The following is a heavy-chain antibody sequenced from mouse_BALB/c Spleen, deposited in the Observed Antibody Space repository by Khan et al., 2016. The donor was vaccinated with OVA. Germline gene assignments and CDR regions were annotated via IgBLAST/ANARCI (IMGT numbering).Heavy chain of an antibody. CDR2: IWSAGST. V-gene: IGHV2-2*02. J-gene: IGHJ3*01. D-gene: IGHD2-4*01. CDR3: ARRGYDYGRGALFAY. Sequence: QVQLKQSGPGLVQPSQSLSITCTVSGFSLTNYSVHWVRQSPGKGLEWLGVIWSAGSTDYNAAFISRLTIRKDNSRSQGFFKMNSLQPNDTAIYYCARRGYDYGRGALFAYWGQGTLVTVSA. CDR1: GFSLTNYS.